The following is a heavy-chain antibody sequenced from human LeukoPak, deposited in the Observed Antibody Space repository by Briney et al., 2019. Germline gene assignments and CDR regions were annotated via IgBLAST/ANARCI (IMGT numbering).Heavy chain of an antibody. CDR3: ATGYSSRRYFDL. CDR1: GYSFTTYW. V-gene: IGHV5-10-1*01. D-gene: IGHD3-22*01. J-gene: IGHJ2*01. CDR2: IDPSDSYT. Sequence: GESLRISCKGSGYSFTTYWITWVRQMPGKGLEWMGRIDPSDSYTNYSPSFQGHVTISADKSISTAYLQWSSLKASDTAMYYCATGYSSRRYFDLWGRGTLVTVSS.